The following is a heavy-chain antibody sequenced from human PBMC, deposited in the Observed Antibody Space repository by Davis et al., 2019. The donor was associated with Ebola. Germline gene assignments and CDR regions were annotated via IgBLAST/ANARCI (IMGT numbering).Heavy chain of an antibody. CDR3: TTPGGQDSGYDVFDI. V-gene: IGHV1-46*03. CDR1: GYIFSNYG. J-gene: IGHJ3*02. Sequence: ASVKVSCKASGYIFSNYGITWVRQAPGQGLEWMGMINPNDGRTIYAQKFQGRVTVTRDTSTPTVYMDLSSLRSEDTALYYCTTPGGQDSGYDVFDIWGQGTMVTVSS. CDR2: INPNDGRT. D-gene: IGHD5-12*01.